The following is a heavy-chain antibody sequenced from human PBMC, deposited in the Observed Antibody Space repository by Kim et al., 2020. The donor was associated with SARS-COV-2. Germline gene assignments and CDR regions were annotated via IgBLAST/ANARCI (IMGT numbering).Heavy chain of an antibody. Sequence: SETLSLTCAVSGGSISSSNWWSWVRQPPGKGLEWIGEIYHSGSTNYNPSLKSRVTISVDKSKNQFSLKLSSVTAADTAVYYCARALRGSGHLFDYWGQGTLVTVSS. CDR2: IYHSGST. CDR1: GGSISSSNW. V-gene: IGHV4-4*02. CDR3: ARALRGSGHLFDY. J-gene: IGHJ4*02. D-gene: IGHD3-10*01.